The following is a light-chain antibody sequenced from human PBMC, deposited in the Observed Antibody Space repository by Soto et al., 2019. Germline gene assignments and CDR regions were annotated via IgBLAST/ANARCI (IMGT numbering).Light chain of an antibody. CDR3: QHYDTSPLT. V-gene: IGKV3-20*01. Sequence: EVVLTQSPGTLSLSPGERATLSCRASQRVRSNYLAWYQQKPGQAPRLLIYGAFSRAPDIPDRFSGSGSGTDFALTINRLEPEDFAVYYCQHYDTSPLTFGGGTKVEIK. CDR2: GAF. CDR1: QRVRSNY. J-gene: IGKJ4*01.